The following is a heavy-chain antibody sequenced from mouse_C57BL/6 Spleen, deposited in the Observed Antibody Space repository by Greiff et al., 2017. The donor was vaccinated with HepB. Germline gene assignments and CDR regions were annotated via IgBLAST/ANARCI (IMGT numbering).Heavy chain of an antibody. CDR2: INPNNGGT. D-gene: IGHD1-1*01. J-gene: IGHJ1*03. CDR1: GYTFTDYN. Sequence: EVQLQQSGPELVKPGASVKIPCKASGYTFTDYNMDWVKQSHGKSLEWIGDINPNNGGTIYNQKFKGKATLTVDKSSSTAYMELRSLTSEDTAVYYCARDYYGSSYVYFDVWGTGTTVTVSS. CDR3: ARDYYGSSYVYFDV. V-gene: IGHV1-18*01.